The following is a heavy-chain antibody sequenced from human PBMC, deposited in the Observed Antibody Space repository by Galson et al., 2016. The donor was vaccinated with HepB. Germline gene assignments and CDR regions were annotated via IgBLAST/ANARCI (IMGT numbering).Heavy chain of an antibody. CDR1: GFKFTDYS. V-gene: IGHV3-23*01. CDR2: ISGSGGST. J-gene: IGHJ4*02. D-gene: IGHD4-11*01. Sequence: SLRLSCAASGFKFTDYSMNWVRQAPGKGLERVSAISGSGGSTYYADSVKGRFTISRDNSKNTLYLQMNSLRAEDTAVYYCAKSVNKGSFDYWGQGTLVTVSS. CDR3: AKSVNKGSFDY.